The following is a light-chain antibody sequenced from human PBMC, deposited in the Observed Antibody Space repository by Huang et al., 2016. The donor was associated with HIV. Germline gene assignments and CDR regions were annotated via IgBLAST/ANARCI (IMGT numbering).Light chain of an antibody. CDR2: ATS. V-gene: IGKV3-20*01. CDR3: QRYGSSPPYT. CDR1: QSLGSSS. J-gene: IGKJ2*01. Sequence: EVVLTQSPDTLSLSPGARATLSCRASQSLGSSSLAWYQQKPGQAPMLLIYATSTRPTGIPDRCSGSGSGTDFSLTVTRLEPEDFAVYYCQRYGSSPPYTFGQGTKLEI.